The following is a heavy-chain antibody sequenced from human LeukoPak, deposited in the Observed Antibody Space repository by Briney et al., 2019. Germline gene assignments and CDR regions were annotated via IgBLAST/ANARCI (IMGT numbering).Heavy chain of an antibody. D-gene: IGHD5-12*01. J-gene: IGHJ4*02. Sequence: TGGSLRLSCAASGLTVSSNYMSWVRQAPGKGLEWVSVIYTGGSTYYADSVKGRFTISRDNSKNTLYLQMNSLRAEDTAVYYCAKSYNGYESKPDYWGQGTLVTVSS. CDR1: GLTVSSNY. CDR3: AKSYNGYESKPDY. V-gene: IGHV3-53*01. CDR2: IYTGGST.